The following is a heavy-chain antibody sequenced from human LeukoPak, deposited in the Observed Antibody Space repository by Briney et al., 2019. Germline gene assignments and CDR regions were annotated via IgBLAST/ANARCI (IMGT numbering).Heavy chain of an antibody. V-gene: IGHV3-23*01. CDR3: AKDEPELFDAFDI. J-gene: IGHJ3*02. CDR2: ISWNSGST. D-gene: IGHD1-26*01. Sequence: GGSLRLSCAASGFTFDDYAMHWVRQAPGKGLEWVSGISWNSGSTYYADSVKGRFTISRDNSKNTLYLQMNSLRAEDTAVYYCAKDEPELFDAFDIWGQGTMVTVSS. CDR1: GFTFDDYA.